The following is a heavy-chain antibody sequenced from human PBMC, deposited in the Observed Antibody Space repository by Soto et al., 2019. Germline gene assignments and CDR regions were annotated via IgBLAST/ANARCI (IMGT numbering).Heavy chain of an antibody. CDR2: IYHSGST. CDR1: GGSISSSNW. V-gene: IGHV4-4*02. Sequence: ASETLSLTCAVSGGSISSSNWWSWVRQHQGKGLEWIGEIYHSGSTNYNPSLKSRVTISVDKSKNQFSLKLSSVTAADTAVYYCARDNNYYDSSGYRPFDYWGQGTLVTVSS. J-gene: IGHJ4*02. CDR3: ARDNNYYDSSGYRPFDY. D-gene: IGHD3-22*01.